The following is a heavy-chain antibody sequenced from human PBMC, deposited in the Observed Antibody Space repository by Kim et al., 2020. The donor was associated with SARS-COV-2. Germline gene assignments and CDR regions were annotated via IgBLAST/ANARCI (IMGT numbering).Heavy chain of an antibody. CDR2: IIPIFGTA. D-gene: IGHD3-10*01. J-gene: IGHJ5*02. CDR1: GGTFSSYA. CDR3: ARDGRRGYGSGTGWGWFDP. V-gene: IGHV1-69*13. Sequence: SVKVSCKASGGTFSSYAISWVRQAPGQGLEWMGGIIPIFGTANYAQKFQGRVTITADESTSTAYMELSSLRSEDTAVYYCARDGRRGYGSGTGWGWFDPWGQGTLVTVSS.